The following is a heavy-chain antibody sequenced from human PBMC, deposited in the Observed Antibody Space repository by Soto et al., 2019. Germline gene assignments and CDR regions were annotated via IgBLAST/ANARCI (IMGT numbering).Heavy chain of an antibody. CDR1: GVAFSSYA. V-gene: IGHV3-30-3*01. D-gene: IGHD6-19*01. Sequence: QVQLVESGGGVVQPGTSLRLSCAVSGVAFSSYAMHWVRQAPGKGLEWVAIISNDGNNKNYADSVKGRFTISRDNSQKTLYLQMDGLRTEDTAVYYCVTDRGSGGWHGFVSRGQGTLVTVSS. CDR3: VTDRGSGGWHGFVS. J-gene: IGHJ4*02. CDR2: ISNDGNNK.